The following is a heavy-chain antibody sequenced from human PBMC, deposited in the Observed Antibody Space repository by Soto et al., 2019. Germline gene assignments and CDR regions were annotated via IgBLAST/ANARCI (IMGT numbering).Heavy chain of an antibody. J-gene: IGHJ6*01. V-gene: IGHV3-30*03. CDR2: ISYDGSNK. D-gene: IGHD2-15*01. CDR3: ACPPSCGSYGYYHDLKAF. Sequence: GGTLRLSCAASGFTFNSYGMHWVRQAPGKGLEWVAVISYDGSNKYYADSVKGRFTISRDNSKNTLYLQMNSLRAEDTAVYYCACPPSCGSYGYYHDLKAFWGQGSTDIGSS. CDR1: GFTFNSYG.